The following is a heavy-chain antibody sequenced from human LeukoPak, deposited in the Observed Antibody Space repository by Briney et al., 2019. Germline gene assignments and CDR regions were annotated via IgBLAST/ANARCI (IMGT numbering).Heavy chain of an antibody. CDR3: ASYDSSGYYGYYFDY. D-gene: IGHD3-22*01. CDR1: GGSISSYY. Sequence: SETLSLTRTVSGGSISSYYWSWIRQPPGKGLEWIGYIYYSGSTNYNPSLKSRVTISVDTSKNQFSLKLSSVTAADTAVYYCASYDSSGYYGYYFDYWGQGTLVTVSS. V-gene: IGHV4-59*01. CDR2: IYYSGST. J-gene: IGHJ4*02.